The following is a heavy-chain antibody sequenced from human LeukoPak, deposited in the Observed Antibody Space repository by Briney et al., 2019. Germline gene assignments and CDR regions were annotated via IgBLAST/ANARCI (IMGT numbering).Heavy chain of an antibody. CDR3: ARRFGRLVAAAGTYGY. D-gene: IGHD6-13*01. V-gene: IGHV4-39*07. CDR1: GGSISSSRYY. CDR2: IYYSGST. J-gene: IGHJ4*02. Sequence: TSETLSLICTVSGGSISSSRYYWGWIRQPPGKGLEWIGSIYYSGSTYYNPSLKSRVTISVDTSKNQFSLKLSSVTAADTAVYYCARRFGRLVAAAGTYGYWGQGTLVTVSS.